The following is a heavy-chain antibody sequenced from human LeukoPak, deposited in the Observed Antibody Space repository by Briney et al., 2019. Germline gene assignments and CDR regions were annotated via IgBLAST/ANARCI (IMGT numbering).Heavy chain of an antibody. V-gene: IGHV3-48*02. Sequence: GGSLRLSCAASGLRFSSYGMNWVRQAPGEGLEWTSFISSSGTTSYADSVKGRFTISRDNGKNSLYLQMNSLRDEDTAVYYCASGPLGWSDYWGQGALVTVSS. CDR2: ISSSGTT. D-gene: IGHD1-26*01. J-gene: IGHJ4*02. CDR1: GLRFSSYG. CDR3: ASGPLGWSDY.